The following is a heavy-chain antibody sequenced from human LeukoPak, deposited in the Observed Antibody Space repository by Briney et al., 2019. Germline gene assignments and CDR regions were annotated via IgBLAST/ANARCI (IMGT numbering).Heavy chain of an antibody. Sequence: ASETLSLTCTVSGGSISSYFWSWIRQPPGKGLEWIGYMDYRGSANYYPSLKSRVTISVDTSKNQFSLKLSSVTAADTAVYYCARQRSRYGPEFDYWGQGTLVTVFS. CDR1: GGSISSYF. D-gene: IGHD5-24*01. CDR2: MDYRGSA. V-gene: IGHV4-59*01. CDR3: ARQRSRYGPEFDY. J-gene: IGHJ4*02.